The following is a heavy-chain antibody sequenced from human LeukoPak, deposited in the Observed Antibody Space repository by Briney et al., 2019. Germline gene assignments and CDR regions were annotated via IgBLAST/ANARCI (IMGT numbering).Heavy chain of an antibody. J-gene: IGHJ4*02. D-gene: IGHD3-16*01. V-gene: IGHV3-33*01. CDR1: GFTFSSYG. CDR3: ARERGGGYYDY. CDR2: IWYDGSNK. Sequence: GGSLRLSCATSGFTFSSYGMHWVRQAPGKGLEWVAVIWYDGSNKYYAESVKGRFTISRDNSKNTLYLQMNSLRAEDTAVYYCARERGGGYYDYWGQGTLVTVSS.